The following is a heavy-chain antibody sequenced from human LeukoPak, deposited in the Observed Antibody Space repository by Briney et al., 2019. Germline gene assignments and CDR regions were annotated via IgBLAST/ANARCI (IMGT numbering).Heavy chain of an antibody. CDR1: VSINRQYY. CDR2: IYYTGTT. Sequence: SETLSLTCTCSVSINRQYYWNGIRQPPGKGLEWIGYIYYTGTTYHNPSLKSRLSMSMDTSKSQFSLKLSSVTAADTAMYYCARGSIVRGSGSKYNFDYWGQGFLVTVSS. D-gene: IGHD3-10*01. V-gene: IGHV4-59*01. CDR3: ARGSIVRGSGSKYNFDY. J-gene: IGHJ4*02.